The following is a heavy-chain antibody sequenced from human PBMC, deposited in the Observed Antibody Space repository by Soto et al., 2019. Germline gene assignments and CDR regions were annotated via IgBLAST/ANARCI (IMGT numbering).Heavy chain of an antibody. Sequence: GGSLRPSCAASGFTFSSYGMHWVRQAPGKGLEWVAVIWYDGSNKYYADSVKGRFTISRDNSKNTLYLQMNSLRAEDTAVYYCAGMAVTGDDSVDPWGQGTLVTVSS. V-gene: IGHV3-33*01. CDR1: GFTFSSYG. CDR2: IWYDGSNK. J-gene: IGHJ5*02. D-gene: IGHD6-19*01. CDR3: AGMAVTGDDSVDP.